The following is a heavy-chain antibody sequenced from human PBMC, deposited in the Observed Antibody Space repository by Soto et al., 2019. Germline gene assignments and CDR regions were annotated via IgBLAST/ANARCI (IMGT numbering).Heavy chain of an antibody. D-gene: IGHD6-19*01. Sequence: XSVKVSCKASVYTFTSYAMHWVRQAPGQSLEWMGWINAGNGNTKYSQKFQGRVTITRDTSASTAYMELSSLRSEDTAVYYCARDPSYSSGWYALNWFDHWGQGPLVTVSS. CDR1: VYTFTSYA. CDR2: INAGNGNT. V-gene: IGHV1-3*01. CDR3: ARDPSYSSGWYALNWFDH. J-gene: IGHJ5*02.